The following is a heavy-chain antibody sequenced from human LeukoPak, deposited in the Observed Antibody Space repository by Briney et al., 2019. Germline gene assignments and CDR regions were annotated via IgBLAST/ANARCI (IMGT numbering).Heavy chain of an antibody. CDR3: ASQSGWYDY. CDR2: ISYDGSNK. J-gene: IGHJ4*02. D-gene: IGHD6-19*01. CDR1: GFTFSSYA. V-gene: IGHV3-30-3*01. Sequence: GGSLRLSCAASGFTFSSYAMHWVRQAPGKGLEWVAVISYDGSNKYYADSVKGRFTISRDNAKNSLYLQMNSLRAEDTAVYYCASQSGWYDYWGQGTLVTVSS.